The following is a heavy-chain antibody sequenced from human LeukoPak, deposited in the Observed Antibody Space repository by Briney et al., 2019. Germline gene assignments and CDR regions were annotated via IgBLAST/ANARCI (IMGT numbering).Heavy chain of an antibody. CDR1: GGSISGYY. J-gene: IGHJ5*02. CDR2: VYDTGAT. Sequence: SEALSLTCTVSGGSISGYYWSWIRQPPAKRLEWIGYVYDTGATNYNPSLKSRFTISIDTSKNQFSLYLSSVTAADTAVYYCARLPLIATTRGGFDPWGQGTLVTVSS. CDR3: ARLPLIATTRGGFDP. D-gene: IGHD1/OR15-1a*01. V-gene: IGHV4-59*08.